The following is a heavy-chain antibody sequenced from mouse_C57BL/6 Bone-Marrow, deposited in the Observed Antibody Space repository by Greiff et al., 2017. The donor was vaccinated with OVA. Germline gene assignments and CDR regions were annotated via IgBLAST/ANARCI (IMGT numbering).Heavy chain of an antibody. V-gene: IGHV1-26*01. CDR1: GYTFTDYY. J-gene: IGHJ4*01. CDR3: ARGGYYRGGYAMDY. CDR2: INPNNGGT. D-gene: IGHD2-14*01. Sequence: EVQLQQSGPELVKPGASVKISCKASGYTFTDYYMNWVKQSHGKSLEWIGDINPNNGGTSYNQKFKGKATLTVDKSSSTAYMELRSLTSEDSAVYYCARGGYYRGGYAMDYWGQGTSVTVSS.